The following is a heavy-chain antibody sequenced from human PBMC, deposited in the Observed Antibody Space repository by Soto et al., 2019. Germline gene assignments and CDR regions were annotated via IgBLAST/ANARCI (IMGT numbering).Heavy chain of an antibody. V-gene: IGHV1-69*12. CDR3: ARDRGPSSGYYPYWFDP. D-gene: IGHD3-22*01. Sequence: QVQLVQSGAEVKKPGSSVKVSCKASGGTFSSYAITWVRQAPGQGLEWMGGIIPIFGTANYAQKFQARVTITAEESTSTADMELSSLRAEDTAVYYCARDRGPSSGYYPYWFDPWGQGTLVTVSS. J-gene: IGHJ5*02. CDR2: IIPIFGTA. CDR1: GGTFSSYA.